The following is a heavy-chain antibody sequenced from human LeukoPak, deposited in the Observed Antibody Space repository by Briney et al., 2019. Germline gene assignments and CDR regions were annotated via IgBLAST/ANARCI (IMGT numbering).Heavy chain of an antibody. J-gene: IGHJ5*02. CDR3: AREGCSGGSCYHNWFDP. CDR2: INQDGSEK. D-gene: IGHD2-15*01. Sequence: GGSLRLSCAASGFTFSSYWMSWVRQAPGKGLEWVANINQDGSEKYYVDSVKGQFTISRDNAKNSLYLQMNSLRAEDTAVYYCAREGCSGGSCYHNWFDPWGQGTLVTVSS. V-gene: IGHV3-7*01. CDR1: GFTFSSYW.